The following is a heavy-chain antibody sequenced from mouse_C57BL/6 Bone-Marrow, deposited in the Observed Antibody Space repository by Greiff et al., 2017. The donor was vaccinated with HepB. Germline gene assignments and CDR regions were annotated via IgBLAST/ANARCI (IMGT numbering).Heavy chain of an antibody. Sequence: DVMLVESGEGLVKPGGSLKLSCAASGFTFSSYAMSWVRQTPEKRLEWVAYISSGGDYIYYADTVKGRFTISRDNARNTLYLQMSSLKSEDTAMYYCTRAGETVVALYAMDYWGQGTSVTVSS. CDR2: ISSGGDYI. J-gene: IGHJ4*01. V-gene: IGHV5-9-1*02. CDR1: GFTFSSYA. D-gene: IGHD1-1*01. CDR3: TRAGETVVALYAMDY.